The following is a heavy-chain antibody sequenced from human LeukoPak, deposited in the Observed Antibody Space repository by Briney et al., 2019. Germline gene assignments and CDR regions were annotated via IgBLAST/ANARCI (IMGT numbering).Heavy chain of an antibody. CDR2: IYPDSGGT. D-gene: IGHD6-19*01. Sequence: ASVKVSCKASGYIFTGYYIHWVRQAPGQGLEWMGWIYPDSGGTHYAQKFQGRVTMTRDTSISTVNMELSRLTSDDTAVYYCARDLHEIRITVADYYFDYWGQGTLVTVSS. CDR3: ARDLHEIRITVADYYFDY. J-gene: IGHJ4*02. CDR1: GYIFTGYY. V-gene: IGHV1-2*02.